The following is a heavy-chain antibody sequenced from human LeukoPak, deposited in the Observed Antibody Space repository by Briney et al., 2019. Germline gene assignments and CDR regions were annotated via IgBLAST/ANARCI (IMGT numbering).Heavy chain of an antibody. CDR1: GFTFSNYA. CDR3: AQDGAWLRFDH. D-gene: IGHD5-12*01. J-gene: IGHJ4*02. CDR2: ISPGGDIK. V-gene: IGHV3-23*01. Sequence: GGSLRLSCAASGFTFSNYAMSWVRQAPGKGLEWVSGISPGGDIKYYADSVKGRFVISRDNSKNTVYLQMNSLRVDDTARYYCAQDGAWLRFDHWGQGTLVTVSS.